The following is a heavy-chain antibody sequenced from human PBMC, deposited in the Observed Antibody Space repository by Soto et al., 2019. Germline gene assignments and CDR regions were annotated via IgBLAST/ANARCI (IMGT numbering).Heavy chain of an antibody. J-gene: IGHJ3*02. CDR2: INHSGST. V-gene: IGHV4-34*01. CDR1: GGSFSDYY. CDR3: ARGDYDYIWESYRRDAFDI. Sequence: QVQLQQWGAGLLKPSETLSLTCAVYGGSFSDYYWNWIRQPPGKGLEWIGEINHSGSTNYNPSLKSRVTIAVDTSKSQFSLKLTTVTAAYTALYYCARGDYDYIWESYRRDAFDIWGQGTVVTVSP. D-gene: IGHD3-16*02.